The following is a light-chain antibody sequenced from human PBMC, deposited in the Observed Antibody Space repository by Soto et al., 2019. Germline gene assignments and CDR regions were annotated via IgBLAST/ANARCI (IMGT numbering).Light chain of an antibody. J-gene: IGKJ4*01. CDR1: QSVSTY. CDR3: QQYGRSPLT. V-gene: IGKV3-20*01. CDR2: GAS. Sequence: EIVLTQSPATLSLSPGERATLSCRASQSVSTYLAWYQQKPGQAPRLLIYGASSRATGIPDRFSGSGSGTDFPLTISRLEPEDFAVYYCQQYGRSPLTFGGGTKVDIK.